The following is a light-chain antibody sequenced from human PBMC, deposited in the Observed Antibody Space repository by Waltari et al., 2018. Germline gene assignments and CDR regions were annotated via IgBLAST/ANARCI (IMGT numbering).Light chain of an antibody. V-gene: IGLV3-1*01. CDR3: QAWDSSTEV. Sequence: SYELTQPPSVSVYPGQTASITCTGEKLGEKYACWYQQKPGQSPVLVIYQDSKRPSGIPERFSGSNSGNTATLTISGTQAMDEADYYCQAWDSSTEVFGGGTKLTVL. CDR1: KLGEKY. J-gene: IGLJ2*01. CDR2: QDS.